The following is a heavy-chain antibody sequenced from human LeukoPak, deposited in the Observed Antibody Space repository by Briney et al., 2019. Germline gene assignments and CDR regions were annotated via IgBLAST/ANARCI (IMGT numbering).Heavy chain of an antibody. Sequence: SETLSLTCTVSGGSISSGSYYWSWIRQPAGKGLEWIGRSYISGSTNYNPSLKSRVTISVDTSKNQFSLKLSSVTAADTAVYYCARDPYPDDSSGYYDMGGYWGQGTLVTVSS. CDR3: ARDPYPDDSSGYYDMGGY. CDR2: SYISGST. V-gene: IGHV4-61*02. D-gene: IGHD3-22*01. J-gene: IGHJ4*02. CDR1: GGSISSGSYY.